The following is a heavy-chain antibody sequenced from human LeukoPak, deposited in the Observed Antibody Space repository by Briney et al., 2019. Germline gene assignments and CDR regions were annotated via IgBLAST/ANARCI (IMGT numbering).Heavy chain of an antibody. CDR3: ARHLGYCSSTSCYAHYYYYYMDV. CDR1: GGSISSSSYY. Sequence: SETLSLTCTVSGGSISSSSYYWGWIRQPPGKGLEWIGSIYYSGSTYYNPSFKSRVTISVDTSKNQFSLKLSSVTAADTAVYYCARHLGYCSSTSCYAHYYYYYMDVWGKGTTVTISS. J-gene: IGHJ6*03. D-gene: IGHD2-2*01. CDR2: IYYSGST. V-gene: IGHV4-39*01.